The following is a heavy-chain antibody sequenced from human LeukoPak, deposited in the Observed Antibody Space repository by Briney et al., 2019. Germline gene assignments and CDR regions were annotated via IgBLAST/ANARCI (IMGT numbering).Heavy chain of an antibody. Sequence: SETLSLTCTVSGGSISTYFWTWIRQPPGKALEWIGYIYYNGDTNYDPSLKSRVTILLDTPKNQFSLKLSSVTAADTAVYYCARATSSYFYYMDVWGKGTTVTISS. CDR2: IYYNGDT. CDR1: GGSISTYF. J-gene: IGHJ6*03. D-gene: IGHD5-12*01. V-gene: IGHV4-59*08. CDR3: ARATSSYFYYMDV.